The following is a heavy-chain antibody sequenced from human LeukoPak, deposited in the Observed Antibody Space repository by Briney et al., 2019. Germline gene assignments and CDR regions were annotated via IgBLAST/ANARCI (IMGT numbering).Heavy chain of an antibody. CDR3: ARDLSQWLVLGKPDAFDI. Sequence: GSVTISCKASGYTFTSYGISWVRQAPGQGLEWMGWISAYNGNTNYAQKLQGRVTMTTDTSTSTAYMELRSLRSDDTAVYYCARDLSQWLVLGKPDAFDIWGQGTLVTASS. J-gene: IGHJ3*02. D-gene: IGHD6-19*01. V-gene: IGHV1-18*01. CDR2: ISAYNGNT. CDR1: GYTFTSYG.